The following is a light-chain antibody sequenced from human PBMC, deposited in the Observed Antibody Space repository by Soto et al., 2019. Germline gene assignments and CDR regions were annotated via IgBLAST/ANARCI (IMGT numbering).Light chain of an antibody. CDR3: SSYGGINSFVV. CDR1: SSDVGGYNY. V-gene: IGLV2-8*01. J-gene: IGLJ2*01. Sequence: QSALTQPPSASGAPGQSVTISCTGTSSDVGGYNYVSWYQQHPGKAPKLMIYEVSKRPSGVPDRFSGSKSGNTASLTISGLPADDEADYCCSSYGGINSFVVFGGGTKLTVL. CDR2: EVS.